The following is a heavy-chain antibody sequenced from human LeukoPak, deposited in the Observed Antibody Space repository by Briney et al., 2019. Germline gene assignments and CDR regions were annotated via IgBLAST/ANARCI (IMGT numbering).Heavy chain of an antibody. J-gene: IGHJ6*03. CDR1: GVSDSSYY. V-gene: IGHV4-4*08. D-gene: IGHD6-6*01. CDR3: ARHAQQLVRNYYFYSMDV. CDR2: VYTSRIT. Sequence: SETLSLTCTVSGVSDSSYYWHWIRQSPGKGLEWIGFVYTSRITNYNPSLKSRLTISLDTSKNQFSLKLTSVTAADSAVYYCARHAQQLVRNYYFYSMDVWGTGTTVTVSS.